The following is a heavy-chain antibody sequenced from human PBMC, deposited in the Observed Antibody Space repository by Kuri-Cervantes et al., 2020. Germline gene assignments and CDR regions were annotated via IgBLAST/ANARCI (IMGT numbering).Heavy chain of an antibody. CDR2: INHSGST. V-gene: IGHV4-34*01. J-gene: IGHJ4*02. CDR1: GGSFSGYY. CDR3: ARARSIAVAVDY. D-gene: IGHD6-19*01. Sequence: SETLSLTCAVYGGSFSGYYWSWIRQPPGKGLEWIGEINHSGSTNYNPSLKSRVTISVDKSKNQFSLKLSSVTAADTAVYYCARARSIAVAVDYWGQGTLVTVSS.